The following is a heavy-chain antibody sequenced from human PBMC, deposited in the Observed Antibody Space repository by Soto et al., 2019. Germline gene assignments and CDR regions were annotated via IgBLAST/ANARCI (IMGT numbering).Heavy chain of an antibody. Sequence: EVQLVESGGGLVKPGGSLRLSCAASGLTFSSYSMNWVRQAPGKRLEWVSSISSRSSDIYYADSVKGRFTISRDNAKKSLYLQMTSLRAEDTAVYYCAREVVTMVRGVIITGYYGMDVWGQGTTVTVSS. CDR3: AREVVTMVRGVIITGYYGMDV. V-gene: IGHV3-21*01. CDR1: GLTFSSYS. CDR2: ISSRSSDI. J-gene: IGHJ6*02. D-gene: IGHD3-10*01.